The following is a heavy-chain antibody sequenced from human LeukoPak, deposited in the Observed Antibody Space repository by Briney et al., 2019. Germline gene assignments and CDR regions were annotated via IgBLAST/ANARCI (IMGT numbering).Heavy chain of an antibody. CDR1: GGSISSYY. J-gene: IGHJ5*02. D-gene: IGHD3-22*01. CDR3: ARGISYYDSSGDNWFDP. V-gene: IGHV4-30-4*08. CDR2: IYYSGST. Sequence: SETLSLTCTVSGGSISSYYWSWIRQPPGKGLEWIGYIYYSGSTSYYPSLRSRVMISVDTSKNQFSLKLSSVTAADTAVYYCARGISYYDSSGDNWFDPWGQGTLVTVSS.